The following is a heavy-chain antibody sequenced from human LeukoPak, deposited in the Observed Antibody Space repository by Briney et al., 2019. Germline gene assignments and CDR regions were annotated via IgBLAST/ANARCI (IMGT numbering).Heavy chain of an antibody. CDR3: ARGLNSLDY. D-gene: IGHD5-24*01. Sequence: QPGGSLRLSCAASGFTFRSYEMNWVRQAPGKGLEWVSYISSSGSTIYYADSVKGRFTISRDNAKNSLYLQMNSLGAEDTAVYYCARGLNSLDYWGQGTLVTVSS. CDR1: GFTFRSYE. V-gene: IGHV3-48*03. CDR2: ISSSGSTI. J-gene: IGHJ4*02.